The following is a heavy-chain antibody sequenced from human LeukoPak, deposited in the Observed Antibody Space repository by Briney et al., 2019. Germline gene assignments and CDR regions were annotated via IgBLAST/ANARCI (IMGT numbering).Heavy chain of an antibody. Sequence: PGGSLRLSCAASGFTFSSYAMHWVRQAPGKGLEWVAVISYDGSNKYYADSVKGRFTISRDNSKNTLYLQMNSLRAEDTAVYYCARMDIVVVPAASAFDYWGQGTLVTVSS. CDR2: ISYDGSNK. V-gene: IGHV3-30-3*01. CDR3: ARMDIVVVPAASAFDY. CDR1: GFTFSSYA. J-gene: IGHJ4*02. D-gene: IGHD2-2*03.